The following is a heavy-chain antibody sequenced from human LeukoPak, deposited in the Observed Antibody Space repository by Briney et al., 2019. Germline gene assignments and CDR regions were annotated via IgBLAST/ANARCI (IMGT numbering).Heavy chain of an antibody. J-gene: IGHJ4*02. D-gene: IGHD3-10*01. V-gene: IGHV4-39*01. CDR1: GASIRISNYY. CDR2: VYYTGTT. CDR3: ARHSNYASGSTAKGLFDY. Sequence: SETLSLTCTVSGASIRISNYYWGMIRQPPGNGLEWIASVYYTGTTYYNPSLKCRVTIFVETSKNQVSLRLSSVTAADTAVYYCARHSNYASGSTAKGLFDYWGQGTLVSVSS.